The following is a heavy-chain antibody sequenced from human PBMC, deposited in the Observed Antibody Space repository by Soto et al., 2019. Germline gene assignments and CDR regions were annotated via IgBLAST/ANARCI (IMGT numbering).Heavy chain of an antibody. V-gene: IGHV4-34*04. CDR3: ARGYCSSTSCYPPLGRDV. D-gene: IGHD2-2*01. CDR2: INHSEST. J-gene: IGHJ6*02. Sequence: QVQLQQWGAGLLKPSETQSLTCAVYGGSFSGYYWSWIRQPPGKGLEWIGEINHSESTNNNPSLKSRCTISVDTSKNQFSLKLSSVTAADTAVYYCARGYCSSTSCYPPLGRDVWGQGTTVTVSS. CDR1: GGSFSGYY.